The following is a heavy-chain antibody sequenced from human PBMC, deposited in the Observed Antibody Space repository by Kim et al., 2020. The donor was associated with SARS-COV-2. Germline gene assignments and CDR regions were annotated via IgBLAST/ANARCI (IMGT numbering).Heavy chain of an antibody. CDR1: GYTFTRYY. J-gene: IGHJ4*02. CDR3: ARDPFYYDGSSYHYFDY. CDR2: INPSGGST. D-gene: IGHD3-22*01. V-gene: IGHV1-46*01. Sequence: ASVKVSCKASGYTFTRYYINWVRQAPGQGLEWMGIINPSGGSTTYAQKFQGRVTMTRDTSTSTVYMELSSLRSEDTAVYYCARDPFYYDGSSYHYFDYWGQGTLVTVSS.